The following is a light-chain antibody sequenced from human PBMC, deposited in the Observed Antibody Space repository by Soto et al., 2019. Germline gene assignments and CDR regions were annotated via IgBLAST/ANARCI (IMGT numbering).Light chain of an antibody. V-gene: IGKV3-15*01. CDR3: QQYNNWPLT. CDR1: QSVSSSY. CDR2: GAS. Sequence: EIVLTQSPGTLSLSPGERATLSCRASQSVSSSYLAWYQQKPGQAPRLLIYGASTRATGIPARFSGSGSGTEFTLIISSLQSEDFALYYCQQYNNWPLTFGGGTKVDIK. J-gene: IGKJ4*01.